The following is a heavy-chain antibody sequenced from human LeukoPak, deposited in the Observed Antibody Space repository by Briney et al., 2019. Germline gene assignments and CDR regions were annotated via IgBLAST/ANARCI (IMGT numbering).Heavy chain of an antibody. CDR2: TYTSGRT. Sequence: PSETLSLTCTVSGGSISSYYWSWIRQPAGKGLEWIGRTYTSGRTNYNPSLKSRATMSVDTSKNQFSLNLRSVTAADTAVYYCAKGAGNPVWGQGTLVTVSS. CDR3: AKGAGNPV. V-gene: IGHV4-4*07. J-gene: IGHJ4*02. CDR1: GGSISSYY. D-gene: IGHD4-23*01.